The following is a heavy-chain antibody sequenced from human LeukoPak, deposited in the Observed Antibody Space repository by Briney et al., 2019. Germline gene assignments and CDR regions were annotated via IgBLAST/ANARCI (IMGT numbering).Heavy chain of an antibody. J-gene: IGHJ4*02. V-gene: IGHV3-23*01. Sequence: GGSLRLSCAASGFTFSSYAMSWVRQAPGKGLEWVSAISGSGGSTYYADSVKGRFTISRDNSKNTLYLQMNSLRAEDTAVYYCVKNGYSSGWYGYYFDYWGQGTLVTVSS. CDR2: ISGSGGST. D-gene: IGHD6-19*01. CDR3: VKNGYSSGWYGYYFDY. CDR1: GFTFSSYA.